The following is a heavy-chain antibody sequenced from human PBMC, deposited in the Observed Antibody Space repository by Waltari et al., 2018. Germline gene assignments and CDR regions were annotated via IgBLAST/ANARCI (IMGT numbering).Heavy chain of an antibody. CDR1: GFTFSSYA. CDR2: ISGSGGST. CDR3: AKGVLRFLEWFRHDAFDI. Sequence: EVQLLESGGGLVQPGGSLRLSCAASGFTFSSYAMSWVRQAPGKGLEWVSAISGSGGSTYYADSVKGRFTISRDNSKNTLYLQMNSLRAEDTALYYCAKGVLRFLEWFRHDAFDIWGQGTMVTVSS. J-gene: IGHJ3*02. V-gene: IGHV3-23*01. D-gene: IGHD3-3*01.